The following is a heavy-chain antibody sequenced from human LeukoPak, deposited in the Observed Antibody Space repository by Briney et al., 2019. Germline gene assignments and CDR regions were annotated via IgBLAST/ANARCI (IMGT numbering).Heavy chain of an antibody. V-gene: IGHV4-31*03. CDR2: IYYSGST. CDR1: GGSISSGGYY. CDR3: SRGLDSRKLGY. D-gene: IGHD3-22*01. Sequence: PSETLSLTCTVSGGSISSGGYYWSWIRQHPGKGLEWIGYIYYSGSTYYNPSLKSRVTISVDTSKNQFSLKLSSVTAADTAVYFCSRGLDSRKLGYWGQGTLVTVSS. J-gene: IGHJ4*02.